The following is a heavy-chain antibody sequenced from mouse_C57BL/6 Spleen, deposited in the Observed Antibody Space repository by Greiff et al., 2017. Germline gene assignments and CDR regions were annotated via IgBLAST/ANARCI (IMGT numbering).Heavy chain of an antibody. CDR2: IDPSDSET. CDR3: ARRRSLYGSLYYFDY. J-gene: IGHJ2*01. Sequence: VQLQQPGAELVRPGSSVKLSCKASGYTFTSYWMHWVKQRPIQGLEWIGNIDPSDSETHYNQKFKDKATLTVDKSSSTAYMQLSSLTSEDSAVYYCARRRSLYGSLYYFDYWGQGTTLTVSS. CDR1: GYTFTSYW. D-gene: IGHD1-1*01. V-gene: IGHV1-52*01.